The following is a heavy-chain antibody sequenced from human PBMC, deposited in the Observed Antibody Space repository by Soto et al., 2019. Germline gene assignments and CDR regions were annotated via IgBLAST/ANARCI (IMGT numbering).Heavy chain of an antibody. J-gene: IGHJ4*02. CDR2: IYSSGNT. D-gene: IGHD4-17*01. CDR3: ARGTTVTTDY. V-gene: IGHV4-30-4*01. Sequence: QVQLQESGPGLVKPSQTLSLTCTVSGGSISSNFYYWSWFRQPPGKGLEWIGYIYSSGNTYYNPSLKSQVSISVDTSKNQFSLKLSSVTAADTAVYYCARGTTVTTDYWGQGALVTVSS. CDR1: GGSISSNFYY.